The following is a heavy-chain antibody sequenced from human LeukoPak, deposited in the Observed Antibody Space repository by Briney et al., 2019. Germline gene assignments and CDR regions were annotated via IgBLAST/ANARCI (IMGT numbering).Heavy chain of an antibody. J-gene: IGHJ4*02. Sequence: SETLSLTCAVSGGSISSGGYSWSWIRQPPGKGLVSIGYIYYNGSSLYNPSLKSRVTISLDTSKNQFSLKLSSATAADTAVYYCARGEYYYGSGSYDYWGQGTLVTVSS. V-gene: IGHV4-30-4*07. D-gene: IGHD3-10*01. CDR2: IYYNGSS. CDR1: GGSISSGGYS. CDR3: ARGEYYYGSGSYDY.